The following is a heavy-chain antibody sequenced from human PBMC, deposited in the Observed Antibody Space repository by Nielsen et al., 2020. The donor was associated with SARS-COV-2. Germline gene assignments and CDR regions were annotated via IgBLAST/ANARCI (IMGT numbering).Heavy chain of an antibody. Sequence: GESLKISCSASGFTFSSTWMDWVRHAPGQGLVWVSRINPSGSGTAYADSVKGRFAVSRDNAENTVVLQIPSLRVEDTAVYYCAGGADFWSGTQKYYMDVWGKGTTVTVSS. D-gene: IGHD3-3*01. J-gene: IGHJ6*03. CDR3: AGGADFWSGTQKYYMDV. V-gene: IGHV3-74*01. CDR2: INPSGSGT. CDR1: GFTFSSTW.